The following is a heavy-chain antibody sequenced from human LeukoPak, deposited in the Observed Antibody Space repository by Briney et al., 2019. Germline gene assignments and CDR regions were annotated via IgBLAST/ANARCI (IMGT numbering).Heavy chain of an antibody. CDR2: IIPILGIA. Sequence: SVKVSCKASGGTFSSYAISWVRQAPGQGLEWMGRIIPILGIANYAQKFQGRVTITADKSTSTAYMELSSLRSEDTAVNYCARDSDYFDYWGQGTLVTVSS. V-gene: IGHV1-69*04. CDR1: GGTFSSYA. D-gene: IGHD3-10*01. J-gene: IGHJ4*02. CDR3: ARDSDYFDY.